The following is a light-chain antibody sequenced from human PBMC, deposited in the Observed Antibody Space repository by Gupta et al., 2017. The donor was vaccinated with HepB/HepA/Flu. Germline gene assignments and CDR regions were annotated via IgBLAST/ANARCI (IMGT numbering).Light chain of an antibody. CDR2: DNN. Sequence: QSVLTPPPSVSAAPGQKVTISCSGSSSNIGNNYVSWYQQLPGTAPKVLIYDNNKRPSGIPDRFSGSKSGTSATLGITGLQTGDEADYYCGTWDSSLSAYVFGTGTKVTVL. V-gene: IGLV1-51*01. CDR3: GTWDSSLSAYV. CDR1: SSNIGNNY. J-gene: IGLJ1*01.